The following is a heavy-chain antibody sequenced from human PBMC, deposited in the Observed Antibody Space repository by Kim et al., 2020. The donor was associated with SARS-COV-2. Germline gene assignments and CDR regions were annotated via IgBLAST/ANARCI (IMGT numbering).Heavy chain of an antibody. V-gene: IGHV5-10-1*01. CDR2: IDPSDSYT. J-gene: IGHJ5*02. D-gene: IGHD5-18*01. CDR1: GYSFTSYW. Sequence: GESLKISCKGSGYSFTSYWISWVRQMPGKGLEWMGRIDPSDSYTNYSPSFQGHVTISADKSISTAYLQWSSLKASDTAMYYCARHEWIQLWFAQENWFDPWGQGTLVTVSS. CDR3: ARHEWIQLWFAQENWFDP.